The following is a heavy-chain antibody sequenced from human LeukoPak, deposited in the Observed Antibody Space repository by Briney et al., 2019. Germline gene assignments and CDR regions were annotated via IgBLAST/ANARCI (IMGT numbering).Heavy chain of an antibody. Sequence: SETLSLTCAVYGGSFSGYYWSRIRQPPGKGLEWIGEINHSGSINYNPSLKSRVTISVDTSKNQFSLKLSSVTAADTAVYYCAREGIAVAGDAFDIWGQGTMVTVSS. CDR2: INHSGSI. J-gene: IGHJ3*02. CDR3: AREGIAVAGDAFDI. D-gene: IGHD6-19*01. CDR1: GGSFSGYY. V-gene: IGHV4-34*01.